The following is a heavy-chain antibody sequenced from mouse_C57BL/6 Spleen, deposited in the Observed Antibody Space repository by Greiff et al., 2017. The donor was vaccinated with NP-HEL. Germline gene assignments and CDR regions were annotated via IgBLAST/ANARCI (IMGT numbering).Heavy chain of an antibody. D-gene: IGHD1-1*01. J-gene: IGHJ3*01. CDR1: GYTFTDYN. V-gene: IGHV1-22*01. CDR2: INPNNGGT. CDR3: ARFHYGSSSWFAY. Sequence: VKPGASVKMSCKASGYTFTDYNMHWVKQSHGKSLEWIGYINPNNGGTSYNQKFKGKATLTVNKSSSTAYMELRSLTSEDSAVYYCARFHYGSSSWFAYWGQGTLVTVSA.